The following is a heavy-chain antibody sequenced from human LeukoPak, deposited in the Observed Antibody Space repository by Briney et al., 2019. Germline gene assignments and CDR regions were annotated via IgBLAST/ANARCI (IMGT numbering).Heavy chain of an antibody. CDR3: AKDVTDIVVVPAASDYYYYGMDA. V-gene: IGHV3-30*18. CDR1: GFTFSSYG. CDR2: ISYDGSNK. D-gene: IGHD2-2*01. Sequence: PGRSLRLSCAASGFTFSSYGMHWVRQAPGKGLEWVAVISYDGSNKYYADSVKGRFTISRDNSKNTLYLQMNSLRAEDTAVYYCAKDVTDIVVVPAASDYYYYGMDAWGQGTTVTVSS. J-gene: IGHJ6*02.